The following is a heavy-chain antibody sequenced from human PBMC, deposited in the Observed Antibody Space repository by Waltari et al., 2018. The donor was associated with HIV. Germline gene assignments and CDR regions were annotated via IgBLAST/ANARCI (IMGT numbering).Heavy chain of an antibody. CDR3: ARDQPKDYDDAFDI. Sequence: QVQLQESGPGLVKPSQTLSLTCTVSGGSISSGSYYWSWIRQPAGKGLEWIGRIYTSGSTNYNPSLKRRGTISVDTSKNQFSLKLSSVTAADTAVYYCARDQPKDYDDAFDIWGQGTMVTVSS. CDR2: IYTSGST. CDR1: GGSISSGSYY. J-gene: IGHJ3*02. V-gene: IGHV4-61*02. D-gene: IGHD4-17*01.